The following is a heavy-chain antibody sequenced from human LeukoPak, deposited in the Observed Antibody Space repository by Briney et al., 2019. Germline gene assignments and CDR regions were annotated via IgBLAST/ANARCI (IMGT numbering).Heavy chain of an antibody. CDR1: GGSISSGSYY. D-gene: IGHD3-22*01. Sequence: PSETLSLTCTVSGGSISSGSYYWSWIRQPAGKGLEWIGRIYTSGSTNYNPSLKSRVTILVDTSKNQFSLKLSSVTAADTAVYYCARVSNYYDSSGYLDYWGQGTLVTVSS. CDR2: IYTSGST. CDR3: ARVSNYYDSSGYLDY. V-gene: IGHV4-61*02. J-gene: IGHJ4*02.